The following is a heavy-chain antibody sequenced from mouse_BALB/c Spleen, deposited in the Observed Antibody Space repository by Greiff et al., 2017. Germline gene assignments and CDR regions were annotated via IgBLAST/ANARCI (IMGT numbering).Heavy chain of an antibody. CDR3: TRDEGYGNYWFAY. Sequence: EVQGVESGGGLVKPGGSLKLSCAASGFTFSSYSMSWVRQTPEKRLEWVATISSGGSYTYYPDSVKGRFTISRDNAKNTLYLQMSRLKSEDTAMYYCTRDEGYGNYWFAYWGQGTLVTVSA. CDR1: GFTFSSYS. CDR2: ISSGGSYT. D-gene: IGHD2-1*01. V-gene: IGHV5-6-4*01. J-gene: IGHJ3*01.